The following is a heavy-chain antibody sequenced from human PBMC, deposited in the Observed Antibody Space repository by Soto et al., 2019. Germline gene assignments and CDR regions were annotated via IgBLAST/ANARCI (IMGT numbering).Heavy chain of an antibody. V-gene: IGHV4-61*08. CDR3: ARAPGVQAYCGGDCYSSPWFDP. CDR1: GGSISSGDYY. D-gene: IGHD2-21*01. J-gene: IGHJ5*02. Sequence: SETLSLTCTVSGGSISSGDYYWSWIRQPPGKGLEWIGYIYYSGSTNYNPSLKSRVTISVDTSKNQFSLKLSSVTAADTAVYYCARAPGVQAYCGGDCYSSPWFDPWGQGTLVTVSS. CDR2: IYYSGST.